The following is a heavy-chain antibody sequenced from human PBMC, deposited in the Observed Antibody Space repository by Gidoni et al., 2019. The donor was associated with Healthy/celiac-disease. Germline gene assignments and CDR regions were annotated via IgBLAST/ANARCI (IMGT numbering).Heavy chain of an antibody. CDR2: ISSNGGGT. CDR1: GSTFNSYA. V-gene: IGHV3-64D*06. J-gene: IGHJ4*02. Sequence: EVQLVESGGDLVQPGGSLRLSCPASGSTFNSYAIPWVRQAHGKGLEYVPAISSNGGGTYYADSVKGRFTISRDNSKNTLYLQMSSLRAEDTAVYYCVKGVNTAMVTSFDYWGQGTLVTVSS. CDR3: VKGVNTAMVTSFDY. D-gene: IGHD5-18*01.